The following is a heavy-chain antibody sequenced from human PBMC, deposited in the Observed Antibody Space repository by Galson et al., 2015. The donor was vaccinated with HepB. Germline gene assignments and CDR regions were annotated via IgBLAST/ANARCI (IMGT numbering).Heavy chain of an antibody. Sequence: SLRLSCAASGFTFSHFGMHWIRQAPGKGLAWVAFLAYDGSYEYSAASVKGRFSFSVDKSLSTAYLQWSSLKASDTATYYCARGYCSGKTCSGDFDLWGHGTLVTVSS. D-gene: IGHD2-15*01. CDR3: ARGYCSGKTCSGDFDL. J-gene: IGHJ4*01. CDR2: LAYDGSYE. V-gene: IGHV3-30*03. CDR1: GFTFSHFG.